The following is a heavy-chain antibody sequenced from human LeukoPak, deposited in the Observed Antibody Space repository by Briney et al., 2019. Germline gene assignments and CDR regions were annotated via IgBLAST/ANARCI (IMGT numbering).Heavy chain of an antibody. CDR1: GGSNSSYY. CDR3: ARESRGQLELRPFDY. CDR2: IYTSGST. V-gene: IGHV4-4*07. D-gene: IGHD1-26*01. J-gene: IGHJ4*02. Sequence: PSETLSLTCTVSGGSNSSYYWSWVRQPAGKGLEWIGRIYTSGSTNYNPSLKSRVTMSVDTSKNQFSLKLSSVTAADTAVYYCARESRGQLELRPFDYWGQGTLVTVSS.